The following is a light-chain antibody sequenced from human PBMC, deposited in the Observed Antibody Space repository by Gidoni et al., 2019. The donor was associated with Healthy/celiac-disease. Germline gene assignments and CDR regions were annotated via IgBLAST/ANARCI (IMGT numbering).Light chain of an antibody. CDR3: QQYGSSPLT. CDR2: GAS. J-gene: IGKJ5*01. V-gene: IGKV3-20*01. Sequence: SQSVSSSYLAWYQQKPGQAPKLLIYGASSRDTGVPERFSGSGSGTDFTLTISRLEPEDFAVYYCQQYGSSPLTFXQXTRLEIK. CDR1: QSVSSSY.